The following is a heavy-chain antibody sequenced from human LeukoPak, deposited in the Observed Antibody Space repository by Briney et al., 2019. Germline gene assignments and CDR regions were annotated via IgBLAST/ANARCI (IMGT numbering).Heavy chain of an antibody. D-gene: IGHD6-19*01. CDR3: ARASSSGFWSD. V-gene: IGHV4-34*01. J-gene: IGHJ4*02. CDR2: INHSGST. Sequence: SETLSLTCAVYGGSFSGYYWSWIRQPPGKGLEWIGEINHSGSTNYNPSLKSRVTMSVDTSKNQFSLKLSSVTAADTAVYYCARASSSGFWSDWGQGTLVTVSS. CDR1: GGSFSGYY.